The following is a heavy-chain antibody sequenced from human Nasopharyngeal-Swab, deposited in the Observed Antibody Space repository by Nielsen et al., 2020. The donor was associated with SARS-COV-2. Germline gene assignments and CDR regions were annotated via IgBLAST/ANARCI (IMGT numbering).Heavy chain of an antibody. J-gene: IGHJ4*02. Sequence: WIRQPPGKGLEWVSVIYSGGSTYYADSVKGRFTISRDNSKNTLYLQMNSLRAEDTAVYYCARGAGAAFDYWGQGTPVTVSS. CDR3: ARGAGAAFDY. V-gene: IGHV3-53*01. CDR2: IYSGGST. D-gene: IGHD1-26*01.